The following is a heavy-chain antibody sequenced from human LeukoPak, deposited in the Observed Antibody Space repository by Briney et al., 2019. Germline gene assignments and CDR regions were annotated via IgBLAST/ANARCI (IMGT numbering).Heavy chain of an antibody. CDR3: ARRGEADYDILTGYRDH. V-gene: IGHV1-2*02. Sequence: ASVKVSCKASGYTFTGYYMHWVRQAPGQGLEWLGWINPNSGGTNYAQRFQGRVTMTRDTSISTAYMELSRLRSDDTAVYYCARRGEADYDILTGYRDHWGQGTLVTVSS. CDR2: INPNSGGT. D-gene: IGHD3-9*01. CDR1: GYTFTGYY. J-gene: IGHJ4*02.